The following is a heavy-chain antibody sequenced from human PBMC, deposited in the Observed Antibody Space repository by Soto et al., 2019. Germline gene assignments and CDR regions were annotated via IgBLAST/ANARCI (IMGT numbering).Heavy chain of an antibody. CDR2: ISYDGSNK. CDR1: GFTFSSYA. D-gene: IGHD5-18*01. V-gene: IGHV3-30-3*01. CDR3: AREPEMDTAMTAYYGLDV. Sequence: PGGSLRLSCAASGFTFSSYAMHWVRQAPGKGLEWVAVISYDGSNKYYADSVKGRFTISRDNSKNTLYLQMNSLRAEDTAVYYCAREPEMDTAMTAYYGLDVWGQGTPVTVSS. J-gene: IGHJ6*02.